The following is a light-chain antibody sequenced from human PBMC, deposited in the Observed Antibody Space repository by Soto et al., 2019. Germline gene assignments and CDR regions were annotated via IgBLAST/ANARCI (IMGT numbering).Light chain of an antibody. J-gene: IGKJ2*01. Sequence: DIQMTQPPSSLSASVGDRVTITCQASLDIDNYLNWYQQKPGEAPKLVIYDASILETGVPSRFSGSGSGTDFTFTISSLQPEDVATYYCQHYHNLPMYTFGQGTRLEIK. V-gene: IGKV1-33*01. CDR2: DAS. CDR3: QHYHNLPMYT. CDR1: LDIDNY.